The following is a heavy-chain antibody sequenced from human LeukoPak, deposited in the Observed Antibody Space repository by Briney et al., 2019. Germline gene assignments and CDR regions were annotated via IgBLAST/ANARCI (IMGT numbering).Heavy chain of an antibody. CDR3: AREQGAGRSGSVGGLFASYYTYYYMDV. Sequence: ASVTVSCKASGYTFTMYYIHWVRQAPGQGLEWMGMINPSDGATTYAQRFQGRVTMTRDMSTTTVYMDLRSLRSEDRGVEFCAREQGAGRSGSVGGLFASYYTYYYMDVWGRGTTVTVSS. V-gene: IGHV1-46*01. J-gene: IGHJ6*03. D-gene: IGHD3-16*01. CDR2: INPSDGAT. CDR1: GYTFTMYY.